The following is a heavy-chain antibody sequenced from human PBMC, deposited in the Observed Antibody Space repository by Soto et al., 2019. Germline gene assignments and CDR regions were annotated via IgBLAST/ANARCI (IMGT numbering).Heavy chain of an antibody. Sequence: QVQLQESGPGLVKPSGTLSLTCDVSGGSITNINWGSWVRQSPGKGLDWIGEIYYSGTTKYNPSIKSRVTISVDKSRKQVSLNLMSVTAADTAMYYCARTNYDNCSCLDSWGQGTLVTVSS. CDR3: ARTNYDNCSCLDS. CDR2: IYYSGTT. CDR1: GGSITNINW. J-gene: IGHJ4*02. V-gene: IGHV4-4*02. D-gene: IGHD2-15*01.